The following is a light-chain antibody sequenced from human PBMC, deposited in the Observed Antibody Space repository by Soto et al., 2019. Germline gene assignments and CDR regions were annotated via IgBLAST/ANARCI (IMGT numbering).Light chain of an antibody. CDR2: DAS. V-gene: IGKV3-11*01. CDR3: QQRRHWPLT. J-gene: IGKJ3*01. Sequence: EIVLTQSPATLSLSPGERATLSCRASQSVSSYLAWYQQKPGQAPRLLIYDASNRATGIPARFSGSGSGTDFTLTISSLEPEDFAVYYCQQRRHWPLTFGPGTKVDIK. CDR1: QSVSSY.